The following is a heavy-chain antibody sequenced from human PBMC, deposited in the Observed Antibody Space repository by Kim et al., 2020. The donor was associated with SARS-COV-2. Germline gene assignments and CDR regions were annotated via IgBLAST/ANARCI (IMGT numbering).Heavy chain of an antibody. Sequence: GGSLRLSCGIYGLTFRDYWMSWVRQAPGKGLEWVANIKEDGSVKQYVDSVKGRFTISRDNARNSLYLQMNSLRADDTAVYYCARDGILSYTSSWDYWGPGSLVAVSS. CDR2: IKEDGSVK. J-gene: IGHJ4*02. CDR1: GLTFRDYW. V-gene: IGHV3-7*03. CDR3: ARDGILSYTSSWDY. D-gene: IGHD6-13*01.